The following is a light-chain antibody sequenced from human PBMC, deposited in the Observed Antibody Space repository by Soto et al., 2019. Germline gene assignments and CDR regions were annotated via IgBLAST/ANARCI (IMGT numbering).Light chain of an antibody. V-gene: IGKV2-28*01. CDR1: QSLLHSNGYNY. J-gene: IGKJ4*01. CDR3: MQSLQTLPLT. Sequence: DIVMTQSPLSLPVTPGEPASISCRSSQSLLHSNGYNYLDWYLQKPGQSPQLLIHLASNRASGGPDRFSGSGSGTDFTLKISRAEAENVGVYYCMQSLQTLPLTFSGGTKVEIK. CDR2: LAS.